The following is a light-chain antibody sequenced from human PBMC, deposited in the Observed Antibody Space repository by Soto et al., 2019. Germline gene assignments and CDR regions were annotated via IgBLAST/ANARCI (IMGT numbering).Light chain of an antibody. CDR3: SSFTSITTGVV. CDR2: DIT. Sequence: QSALTQPASVSGSPGQSITISCTGTRSDVGGYNYVSWYQQDPGKAPILLIYDITSRPSGVSDRFAGSKSGNTASLTISGLEADDEAHYYCSSFTSITTGVVFGGGTKLTVL. J-gene: IGLJ3*02. CDR1: RSDVGGYNY. V-gene: IGLV2-14*01.